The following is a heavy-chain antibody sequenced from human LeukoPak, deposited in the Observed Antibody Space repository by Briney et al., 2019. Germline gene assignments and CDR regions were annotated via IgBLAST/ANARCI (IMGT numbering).Heavy chain of an antibody. CDR2: IYTSGST. D-gene: IGHD5-18*01. V-gene: IGHV4-4*07. CDR1: GGSISSYY. Sequence: SETLSLTCTVSGGSISSYYWSWIRQPAGKGLEWIGRIYTSGSTNYNPSLKSRVTMSVDTSKNQFSLKLSSVTAADTAVYYCARTSGEYSYGLNYYYYYMDVWGKGTTVTVSS. J-gene: IGHJ6*03. CDR3: ARTSGEYSYGLNYYYYYMDV.